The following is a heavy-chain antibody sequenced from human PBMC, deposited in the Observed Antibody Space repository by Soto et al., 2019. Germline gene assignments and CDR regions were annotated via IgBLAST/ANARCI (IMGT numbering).Heavy chain of an antibody. Sequence: ELQLVESGGGLVQPGGSLRLSCAASGFTLSSYSMNWVRHAPGKGLEWVSYISSSSSSIYYADSVKGRFTISRDNAKNSLYLQMNMLRAEDTAVYYCARERVTWEQLGYFDLWGRGTLVTVSS. CDR2: ISSSSSSI. CDR1: GFTLSSYS. J-gene: IGHJ2*01. V-gene: IGHV3-48*01. CDR3: ARERVTWEQLGYFDL. D-gene: IGHD1-26*01.